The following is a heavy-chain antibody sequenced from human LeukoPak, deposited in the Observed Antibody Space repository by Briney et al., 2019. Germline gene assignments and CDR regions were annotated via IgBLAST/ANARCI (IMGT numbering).Heavy chain of an antibody. CDR1: GYTFTSYY. D-gene: IGHD1-26*01. CDR2: FDPEDGET. Sequence: GASVKVSCKASGYTFTSYYMHWVRQAPGKGLEWMGGFDPEDGETIYAQKFQGRVTMTEDTSTDTAYMELSSLRSEDTAVYYCATETIVGAYDKFDYWGQGTLVTVSS. CDR3: ATETIVGAYDKFDY. J-gene: IGHJ4*02. V-gene: IGHV1-24*01.